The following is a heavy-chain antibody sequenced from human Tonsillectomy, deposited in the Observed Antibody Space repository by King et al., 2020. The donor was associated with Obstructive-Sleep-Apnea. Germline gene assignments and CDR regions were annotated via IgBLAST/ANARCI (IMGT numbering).Heavy chain of an antibody. D-gene: IGHD4-11*01. CDR3: VRILTTATTDQT. V-gene: IGHV4-39*07. J-gene: IGHJ5*02. CDR2: IYYNGHT. Sequence: LQLQESGPGLVKPSETLSLTCTVSGASISSSGFYWGWIRQPPGKGLEWVGSIYYNGHTFHNPSLTSRLTISLDTSKNQFSLRLSSVTAADTAVYYCVRILTTATTDQTWGQGTLVTVSS. CDR1: GASISSSGFY.